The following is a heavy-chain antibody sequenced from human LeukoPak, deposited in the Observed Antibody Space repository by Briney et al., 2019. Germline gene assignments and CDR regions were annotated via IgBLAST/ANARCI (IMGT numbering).Heavy chain of an antibody. CDR1: GGSISSFH. Sequence: SETLSLTCIISGGSISSFHCTWIRQSAGKGLEWIGRIHTSGSTNYNPSLKSRVTMSLDMSKNQFSLNLSSVTAADTAVYYCARAPGRFWLLDYWGQGSLVTVSS. D-gene: IGHD3-3*01. V-gene: IGHV4-4*07. J-gene: IGHJ4*02. CDR3: ARAPGRFWLLDY. CDR2: IHTSGST.